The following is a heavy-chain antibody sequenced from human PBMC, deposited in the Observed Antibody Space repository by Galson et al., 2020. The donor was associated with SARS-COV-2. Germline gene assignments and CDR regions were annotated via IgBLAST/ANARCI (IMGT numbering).Heavy chain of an antibody. V-gene: IGHV3-53*01. CDR3: ARDPYSGGWTNYYYFGMDV. CDR1: GFAVRDTY. D-gene: IGHD6-19*01. Sequence: GESLKISCAASGFAVRDTYMSWIRPAPGKGLEWVALLYAGGSATYTGSVKGRFTISRDNSKNSLYLDMNNLRLEDTAVYYCARDPYSGGWTNYYYFGMDVWGQGTTVTVSS. J-gene: IGHJ6*02. CDR2: LYAGGSA.